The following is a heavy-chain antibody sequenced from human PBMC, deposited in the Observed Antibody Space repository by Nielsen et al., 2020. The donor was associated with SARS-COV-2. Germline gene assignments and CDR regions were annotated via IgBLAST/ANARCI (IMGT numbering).Heavy chain of an antibody. J-gene: IGHJ6*03. V-gene: IGHV3-21*01. CDR3: ARKDYYDSSGYYYYYYYMDV. D-gene: IGHD3-22*01. CDR2: ISSSSSYI. CDR1: GFTFSSYA. Sequence: GESLKISCSASGFTFSSYAMHWVRQAPGKGLEWVSSISSSSSYIYYADSVKGRFTISRDNAKNSLYLQMNSLRAEDTAVYYCARKDYYDSSGYYYYYYYMDVWGKGTTVTVSS.